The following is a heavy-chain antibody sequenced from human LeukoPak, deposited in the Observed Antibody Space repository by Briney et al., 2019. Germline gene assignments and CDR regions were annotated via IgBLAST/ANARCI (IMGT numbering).Heavy chain of an antibody. CDR1: GGSISSSSYY. J-gene: IGHJ4*02. V-gene: IGHV4-39*01. Sequence: SETLSLTCTVSGGSISSSSYYWGWIRQPPGKGLEWIGSIYYSGSTYYNPSLKSRVTISVDTSKNQFSLKLSSVTAADTAVYYCARTSGYCSSTSCYGVLFDYWGQGTLVTVSS. CDR3: ARTSGYCSSTSCYGVLFDY. CDR2: IYYSGST. D-gene: IGHD2-2*03.